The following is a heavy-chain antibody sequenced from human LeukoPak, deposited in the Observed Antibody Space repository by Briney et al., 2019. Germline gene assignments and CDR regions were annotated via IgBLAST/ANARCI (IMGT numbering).Heavy chain of an antibody. CDR1: GFTFSMYW. Sequence: GGSLRLSCAASGFTFSMYWMSWVRQAPGKGLEWVANIKQDGSERNYVDSVKGRFTISRDNAKNSRYLQMNSLRVEDTAIYYCAAGGGAFNIWGQGTMVTVSS. J-gene: IGHJ3*02. CDR3: AAGGGAFNI. CDR2: IKQDGSER. D-gene: IGHD3-16*01. V-gene: IGHV3-7*01.